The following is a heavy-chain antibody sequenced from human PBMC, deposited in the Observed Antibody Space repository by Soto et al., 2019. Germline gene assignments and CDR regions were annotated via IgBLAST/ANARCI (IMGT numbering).Heavy chain of an antibody. CDR2: ISGGGDGT. D-gene: IGHD2-8*01. CDR1: GFTFYNYA. V-gene: IGHV3-23*01. Sequence: EVQLLESGGGLVRPGGSLRHSCAASGFTFYNYAMNWFRQAPGKGLEWVSTISGGGDGTYYADSVKGRFTISRDISRNTVYLQMNSLRAEDTAVYYCAKKGLGSLATYCTTGDCHYAFDVWGQGILVNVSS. J-gene: IGHJ3*01. CDR3: AKKGLGSLATYCTTGDCHYAFDV.